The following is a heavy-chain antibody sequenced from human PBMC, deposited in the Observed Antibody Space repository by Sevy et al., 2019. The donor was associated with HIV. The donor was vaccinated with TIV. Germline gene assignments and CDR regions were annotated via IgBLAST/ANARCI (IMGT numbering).Heavy chain of an antibody. CDR1: GFTFSRFW. V-gene: IGHV3-7*01. CDR3: ARNRDDSSSFHMDV. J-gene: IGHJ6*02. D-gene: IGHD2-15*01. Sequence: GGSLRLSCAASGFTFSRFWMSWVRQAPGKGLEWVANIKQDGSEKYYVDSVKGRFTISRDNAKKSLYLQMNSLRAEDTAVYSCARNRDDSSSFHMDVWGQGTTVTVSS. CDR2: IKQDGSEK.